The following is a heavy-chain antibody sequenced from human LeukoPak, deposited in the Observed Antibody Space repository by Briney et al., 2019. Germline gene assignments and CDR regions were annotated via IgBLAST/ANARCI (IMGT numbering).Heavy chain of an antibody. CDR1: GGSISSSSYY. Sequence: PSETLSLTCTVSGGSISSSSYYWGWIRQPPGKGLEWIGYIYYSGSTNYNPSLKSRVTISVDTSKNQFSLKLTSVTAADTAVFYCARFGLVPPEGGYYFDYRGQGTLVTVSS. CDR3: ARFGLVPPEGGYYFDY. V-gene: IGHV4-61*05. J-gene: IGHJ4*02. CDR2: IYYSGST. D-gene: IGHD3-16*01.